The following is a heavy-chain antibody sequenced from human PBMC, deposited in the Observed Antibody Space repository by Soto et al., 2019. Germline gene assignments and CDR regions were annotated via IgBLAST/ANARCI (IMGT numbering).Heavy chain of an antibody. V-gene: IGHV1-8*01. D-gene: IGHD5-18*01. CDR3: VRVRSSYGFYGPGFDP. Sequence: QVQLVQSGAEVKKPGASVKVSCKASGYTFTSYDITWVRQATGQGLEWMGWMNPNSGNTGYAHKFQGRVTMTRNTSIGTSYMELSRLRSEVTAVYYCVRVRSSYGFYGPGFDPWGQGTLVTVSS. CDR1: GYTFTSYD. CDR2: MNPNSGNT. J-gene: IGHJ5*02.